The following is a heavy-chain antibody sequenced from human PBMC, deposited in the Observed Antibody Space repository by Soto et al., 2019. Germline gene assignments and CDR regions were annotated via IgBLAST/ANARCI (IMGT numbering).Heavy chain of an antibody. V-gene: IGHV3-30*18. CDR1: GFTFSSYG. J-gene: IGHJ6*02. Sequence: QVQLVESGGGVVQPGRSLRLSCAASGFTFSSYGMHWVRQAPGKGLEWVAVISFDGSNKYYADSVKGRFTISRENSKNTLYLQMNSLRAEDTAVYYCAKDWGLTSMGDYGMDVWGQGTTVTVSS. D-gene: IGHD3-16*01. CDR2: ISFDGSNK. CDR3: AKDWGLTSMGDYGMDV.